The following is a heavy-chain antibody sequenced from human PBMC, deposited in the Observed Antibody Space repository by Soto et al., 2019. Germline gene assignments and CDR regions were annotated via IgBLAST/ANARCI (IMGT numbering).Heavy chain of an antibody. J-gene: IGHJ4*02. CDR3: FRDVGD. Sequence: QLQLVQSGAEVKKPGASVKGSCKVSGNIFTSQYMHWVRQAPGQGLEWMAMINPSGGRTSYAQVLQGRVTMTRDTSTSTVHMELSSLRSEDTAVYYCFRDVGDWGQGTLVTVSS. CDR2: INPSGGRT. D-gene: IGHD3-3*01. V-gene: IGHV1-46*03. CDR1: GNIFTSQY.